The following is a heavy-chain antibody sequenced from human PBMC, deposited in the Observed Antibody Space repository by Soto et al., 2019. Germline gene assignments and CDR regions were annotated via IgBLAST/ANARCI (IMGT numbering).Heavy chain of an antibody. CDR2: IYYSENT. D-gene: IGHD6-19*01. V-gene: IGHV4-39*01. CDR1: GGSISSSSNH. Sequence: SETLSLTCTVSGGSISSSSNHWGWIRQPPGKGLEWIGNIYYSENTYYNPSLKSRVTISVDTSKNQFSLRLTSVTAADTAVYYCARAGSSGWYFSWFDPWGQGTLVTVSS. CDR3: ARAGSSGWYFSWFDP. J-gene: IGHJ5*02.